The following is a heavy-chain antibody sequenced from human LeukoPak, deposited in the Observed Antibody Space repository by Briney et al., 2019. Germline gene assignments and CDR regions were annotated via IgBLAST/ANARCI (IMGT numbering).Heavy chain of an antibody. CDR2: ISGSSGLT. J-gene: IGHJ5*02. Sequence: GGSLRLSCAASGFTFSSYVMTWVRQAPGKGLEWVSAISGSSGLTYYADSVKGRFTISRDNSKNTLYLQMNSLRAEDTAIFYCAKGLYSNSPWGQGTLVTVSS. D-gene: IGHD6-6*01. CDR1: GFTFSSYV. CDR3: AKGLYSNSP. V-gene: IGHV3-23*01.